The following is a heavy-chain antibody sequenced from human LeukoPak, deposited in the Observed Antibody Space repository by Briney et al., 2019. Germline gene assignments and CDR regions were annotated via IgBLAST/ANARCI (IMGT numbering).Heavy chain of an antibody. Sequence: GASVKVSCRASGYTLTSYGISWVRQAPGQGLEWMGWISAYNGNTNYAQKLQGRVTMTTDTSTSTAYMELRSLRSDDTAVYYCARDRAVAGTGDIWGQGTMVTVSS. J-gene: IGHJ3*02. CDR2: ISAYNGNT. CDR3: ARDRAVAGTGDI. CDR1: GYTLTSYG. D-gene: IGHD6-19*01. V-gene: IGHV1-18*01.